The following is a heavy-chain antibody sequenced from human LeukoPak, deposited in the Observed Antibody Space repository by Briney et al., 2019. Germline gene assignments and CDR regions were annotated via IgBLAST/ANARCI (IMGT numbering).Heavy chain of an antibody. Sequence: GGSLRLSHLPAVLTVTTTATERDRQAPGKGLEWVSGISVSGGTTFYADSVKGRFTISRDNSKTSVYLQMNGLRGEDTAVYYCAKSVSPVSTLNCSNPWGQGTLVTVYS. V-gene: IGHV3-23*01. J-gene: IGHJ5*02. CDR2: ISVSGGTT. CDR3: AKSVSPVSTLNCSNP. D-gene: IGHD4-17*01. CDR1: VLTVTTTA.